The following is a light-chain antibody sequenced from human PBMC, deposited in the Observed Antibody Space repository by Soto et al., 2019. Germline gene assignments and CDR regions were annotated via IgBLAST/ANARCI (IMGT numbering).Light chain of an antibody. CDR1: QGISSY. CDR3: QHYYSDPLT. CDR2: AAS. V-gene: IGKV1-8*01. J-gene: IGKJ4*01. Sequence: AIRMTQSPSSFSASTGDRVTITCRASQGISSYLAWYQQKPGKAPKLLIYAASTLQSGVPSRFSGSGSGTDFTLTISSLQSEDFAPYYCQHYYSDPLTFGGGTTVEIK.